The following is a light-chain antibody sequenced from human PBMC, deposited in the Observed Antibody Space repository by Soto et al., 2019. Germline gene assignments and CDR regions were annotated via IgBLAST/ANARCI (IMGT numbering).Light chain of an antibody. CDR3: QQYNNWLALT. CDR1: QSIANR. J-gene: IGKJ4*01. V-gene: IGKV3-15*01. CDR2: GAS. Sequence: EIVMTQSPATLSVSPGERATLSCRASQSIANRLAWYQQKPGQAPRLLIYGASTRATGGPARFSGSGSGTEFTLTISSLQSEDVAVYYCQQYNNWLALTFGGGTKVEIK.